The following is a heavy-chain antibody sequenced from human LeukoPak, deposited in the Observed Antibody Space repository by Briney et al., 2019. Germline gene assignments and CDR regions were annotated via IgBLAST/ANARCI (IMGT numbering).Heavy chain of an antibody. V-gene: IGHV4-61*01. CDR3: ARDLYDILTGFPSYYFDY. D-gene: IGHD3-9*01. J-gene: IGHJ4*02. CDR1: GSSVSSGSYC. Sequence: SETLSLTCTVSGSSVSSGSYCWSWIRQPPGKGLEWIGYIYYSGSTNYNPSLKSRVTISVDTSKNQFSLKLSSVTAADTAVYYCARDLYDILTGFPSYYFDYWGQGTLVTVSS. CDR2: IYYSGST.